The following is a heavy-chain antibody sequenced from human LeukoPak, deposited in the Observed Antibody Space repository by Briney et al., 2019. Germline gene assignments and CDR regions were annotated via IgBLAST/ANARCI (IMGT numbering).Heavy chain of an antibody. V-gene: IGHV4-39*07. CDR2: IYYSGST. Sequence: SETLSLTCTVSGGSISSSSYYWGWIRQPPGKGLEWIGSIYYSGSTYYNPSLKSRVTISVDTSKNQLSLKLSSVTAADTAVYYCARVRSGWYRAIDYWGQGTLVTVSS. CDR3: ARVRSGWYRAIDY. D-gene: IGHD6-19*01. CDR1: GGSISSSSYY. J-gene: IGHJ4*02.